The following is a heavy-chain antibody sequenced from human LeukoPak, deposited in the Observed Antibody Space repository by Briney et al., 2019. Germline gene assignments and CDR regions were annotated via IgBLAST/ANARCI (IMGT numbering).Heavy chain of an antibody. Sequence: SETLSLTCAVYGGSFSGYYWSWIRQPPGKGLEWIGEINHSGSTNYNPSLKSRVTISVDTSKNQFSLKLSSVTAADTAVYYCARGYSSGHNYWGQGTLVTVSS. CDR2: INHSGST. D-gene: IGHD3-22*01. CDR3: ARGYSSGHNY. V-gene: IGHV4-34*01. J-gene: IGHJ4*02. CDR1: GGSFSGYY.